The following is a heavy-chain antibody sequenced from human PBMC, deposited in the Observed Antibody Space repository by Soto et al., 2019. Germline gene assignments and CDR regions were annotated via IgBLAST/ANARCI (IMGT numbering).Heavy chain of an antibody. Sequence: GGSLRLSCAASGFTFSNYAMSWVRQAPGKGLDWVSTISVPDGSTYYADSVKGRFTISRDNSKNTLSLQMNSLRAEDTAVYYCTKANRYCSGANCFTFDYWGLGTLVTVSS. CDR1: GFTFSNYA. CDR2: ISVPDGST. J-gene: IGHJ4*02. V-gene: IGHV3-23*01. D-gene: IGHD2-15*01. CDR3: TKANRYCSGANCFTFDY.